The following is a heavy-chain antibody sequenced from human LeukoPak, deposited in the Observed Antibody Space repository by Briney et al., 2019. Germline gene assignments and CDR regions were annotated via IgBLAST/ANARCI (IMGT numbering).Heavy chain of an antibody. CDR3: TTAYGGTDFDY. Sequence: EGSLRLSCAASGFTFSNAWMSWVRQAPGKGLEWVGRIKSKTDGGTTDYAAPVKGRFTISRDDSKNTLYLQMNSLKTEDTAVYYCTTAYGGTDFDYWGQGTLVTVSS. CDR1: GFTFSNAW. V-gene: IGHV3-15*01. J-gene: IGHJ4*02. D-gene: IGHD4-23*01. CDR2: IKSKTDGGTT.